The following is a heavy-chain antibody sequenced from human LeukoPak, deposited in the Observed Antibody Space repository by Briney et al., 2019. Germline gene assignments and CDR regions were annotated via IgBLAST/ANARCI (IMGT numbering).Heavy chain of an antibody. J-gene: IGHJ5*02. CDR2: VYFDGNT. Sequence: SETLSLTCNVSGDSINNKNCYWGWIRQRPGKGLEWIASVYFDGNTFSNPSLRRRVTISVDTSKNHFSLRLTSVTAADTAVYYCARQLKGGYCSTTTCYLGTWTFDPWGQGTLVTVSS. CDR3: ARQLKGGYCSTTTCYLGTWTFDP. D-gene: IGHD2-2*03. CDR1: GDSINNKNCY. V-gene: IGHV4-39*01.